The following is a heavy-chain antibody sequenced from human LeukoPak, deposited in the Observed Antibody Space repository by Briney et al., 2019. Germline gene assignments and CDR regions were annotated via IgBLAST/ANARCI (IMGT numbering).Heavy chain of an antibody. D-gene: IGHD3-22*01. CDR2: IYYSGST. CDR1: GGSISSGSYY. Sequence: QASETLSLTCTVSGGSISSGSYYWGWIRQPPGKGLEWIGSIYYSGSTYYNPSLKSRVTVSVDTSKNQFSLKLSSVTAADTAVYYCARDRTYYYDSSGYYYPKEPFGYWGQGTLVTVSS. J-gene: IGHJ4*02. CDR3: ARDRTYYYDSSGYYYPKEPFGY. V-gene: IGHV4-39*07.